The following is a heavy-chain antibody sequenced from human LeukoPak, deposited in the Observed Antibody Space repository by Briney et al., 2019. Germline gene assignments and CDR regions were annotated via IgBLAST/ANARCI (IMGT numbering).Heavy chain of an antibody. D-gene: IGHD6-13*01. CDR2: MNPNSGNT. J-gene: IGHJ5*02. V-gene: IGHV1-8*01. CDR1: GYTFTSYD. CDR3: ARGAYSKQVGWFDT. Sequence: ASVKVSYKASGYTFTSYDINWVRQATGQGLEWMGWMNPNSGNTGYAQKFQGRVTMTRNTSISTAYMELSSLRSEDTAVYYCARGAYSKQVGWFDTWGQGTLVTVSS.